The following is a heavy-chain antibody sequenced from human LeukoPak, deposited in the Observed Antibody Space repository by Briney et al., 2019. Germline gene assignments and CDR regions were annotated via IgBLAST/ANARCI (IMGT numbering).Heavy chain of an antibody. CDR2: INHSGST. D-gene: IGHD3-10*01. CDR1: GGSFSGYY. CDR3: ARDRPGSYWYFDL. J-gene: IGHJ2*01. V-gene: IGHV4-34*01. Sequence: SETLSLTCAVYGGSFSGYYWSWIRQPPGKGLEWIGEINHSGSTNYNPSLKSRVTISIDTSKNYFSLKLNSVIAADTAVYYCARDRPGSYWYFDLWGRGTLVTVSS.